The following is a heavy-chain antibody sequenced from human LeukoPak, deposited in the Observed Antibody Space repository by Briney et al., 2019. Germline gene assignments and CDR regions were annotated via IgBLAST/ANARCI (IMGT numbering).Heavy chain of an antibody. CDR2: IYSDRNT. J-gene: IGHJ4*02. D-gene: IGHD3-16*01. V-gene: IGHV3-53*01. Sequence: GGSLRLSLAASGFTVSSNFMGWVPRAQGKGLEWVPVIYSDRNTSYADSVKGRFTISRDNSKNTLYLESNSLRAEDTAVYYCARGHPYYDASTSYSYYFDYWGQGTLVTVSS. CDR1: GFTVSSNF. CDR3: ARGHPYYDASTSYSYYFDY.